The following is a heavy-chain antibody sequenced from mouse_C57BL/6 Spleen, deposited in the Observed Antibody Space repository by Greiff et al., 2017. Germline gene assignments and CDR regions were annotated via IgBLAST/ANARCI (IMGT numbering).Heavy chain of an antibody. Sequence: EVQLQQSGTVLARPGASVKMSCKTSGYTFTSYWMHWVKQRPGQGLEWIGAIYPGNSDTSYNQKFKGKAKLTAVTSASTAYMELSSLTNKDSAVYYCTRGVYYGSRKDFDYWGQGTTLTVSS. D-gene: IGHD1-1*01. CDR1: GYTFTSYW. CDR3: TRGVYYGSRKDFDY. CDR2: IYPGNSDT. J-gene: IGHJ2*01. V-gene: IGHV1-5*01.